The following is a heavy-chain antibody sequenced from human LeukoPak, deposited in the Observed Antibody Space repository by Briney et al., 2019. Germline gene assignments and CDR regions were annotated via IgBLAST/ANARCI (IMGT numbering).Heavy chain of an antibody. CDR1: GGSFSGYY. CDR3: ARAGVYSYASDAFDL. CDR2: INHSGST. Sequence: SSETLSLTCAVYGGSFSGYYWSWIRQPPGKGLEWIGEINHSGSTNYNPSLKSRVTISVDTSKNQFSLTLTSVTAADTALYFCARAGVYSYASDAFDLWGQGTVVTVSS. V-gene: IGHV4-34*01. J-gene: IGHJ3*01. D-gene: IGHD3-16*01.